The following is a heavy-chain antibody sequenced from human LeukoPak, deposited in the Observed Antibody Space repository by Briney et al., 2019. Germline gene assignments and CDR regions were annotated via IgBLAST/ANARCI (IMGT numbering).Heavy chain of an antibody. D-gene: IGHD3-3*01. CDR1: GFTFSSYG. CDR2: IWYDGSNK. CDR3: AKGPRFWSGYYTPEYYFDY. V-gene: IGHV3-33*06. J-gene: IGHJ4*02. Sequence: PGRSLRLSCAASGFTFSSYGMHWVRQAPGKGLEWVAVIWYDGSNKHYADSVKGRFTISRDNSKNTLYLQMNSLRAEDTAVYYCAKGPRFWSGYYTPEYYFDYWGQGTLVTVSS.